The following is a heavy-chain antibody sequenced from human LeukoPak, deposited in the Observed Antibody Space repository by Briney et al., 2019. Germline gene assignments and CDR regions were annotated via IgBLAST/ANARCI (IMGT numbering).Heavy chain of an antibody. CDR3: ARDYSSGWYHFDY. CDR2: ISSSGTYK. CDR1: AFNFSDFS. Sequence: GGSLRLSCVASAFNFSDFSMNWVRQAPGKGLEWVSSISSSGTYKYYADSLEGRITISRDNGKNSLFLQVNSLRAEDTAVYYCARDYSSGWYHFDYWGQGILVTASS. V-gene: IGHV3-21*01. J-gene: IGHJ4*02. D-gene: IGHD6-19*01.